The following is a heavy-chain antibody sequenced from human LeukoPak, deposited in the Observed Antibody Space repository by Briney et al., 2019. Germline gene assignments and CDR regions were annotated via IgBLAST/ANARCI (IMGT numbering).Heavy chain of an antibody. V-gene: IGHV3-11*04. Sequence: GGSLRLSCAASGFTFSDYYMSWIRQAPGKGLEWVAYISSPSTNIYYVDSVKGRFTISRDNAKNSLYLQMNSLRAEDTAVYYCARGWYSGLLPWGQGTLVTVSS. CDR3: ARGWYSGLLP. D-gene: IGHD6-13*01. CDR1: GFTFSDYY. CDR2: ISSPSTNI. J-gene: IGHJ5*02.